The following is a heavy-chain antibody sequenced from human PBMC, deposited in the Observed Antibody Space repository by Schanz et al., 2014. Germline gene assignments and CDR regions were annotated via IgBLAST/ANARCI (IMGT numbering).Heavy chain of an antibody. D-gene: IGHD3-10*01. Sequence: QVQLIQSGAEVKKPGASVKVSCTASGYTFTSYDINWVRQAPGQGLEWMGWINTNTGNPTYAQGFTGRFVFSLDTSVSTAYLQISSLKAEDTAVYYCAREGYYYGSGARDGMDVWGQGTTVTVSS. J-gene: IGHJ6*02. V-gene: IGHV7-4-1*02. CDR3: AREGYYYGSGARDGMDV. CDR2: INTNTGNP. CDR1: GYTFTSYD.